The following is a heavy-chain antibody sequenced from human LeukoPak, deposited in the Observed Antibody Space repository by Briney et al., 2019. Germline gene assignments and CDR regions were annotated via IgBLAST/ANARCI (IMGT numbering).Heavy chain of an antibody. CDR3: VRDLT. CDR1: GVTFSTNH. J-gene: IGHJ5*02. V-gene: IGHV3-53*01. Sequence: PGGSLRLSCAASGVTFSTNHMTWVRQAPGKGPEWVSVIYSDGNTYYADSVRGRFTISRGNSKNTLYLQMNSLRAEDTAVYYCVRDLTWGQGTLVTVSS. CDR2: IYSDGNT.